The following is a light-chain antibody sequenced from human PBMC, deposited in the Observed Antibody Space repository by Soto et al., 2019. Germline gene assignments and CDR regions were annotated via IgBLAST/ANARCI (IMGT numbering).Light chain of an antibody. Sequence: EIVMTQSPATLSVPPGERATLFCRASRNIGGKLAWFQQKPGQAPTLLMYAVSTRAAGVPPRFSGSGSGTEFTLTISSLQSEDFVVYYCQQYDNWPQYTFGQGTKLEIK. CDR3: QQYDNWPQYT. CDR2: AVS. CDR1: RNIGGK. J-gene: IGKJ2*01. V-gene: IGKV3-15*01.